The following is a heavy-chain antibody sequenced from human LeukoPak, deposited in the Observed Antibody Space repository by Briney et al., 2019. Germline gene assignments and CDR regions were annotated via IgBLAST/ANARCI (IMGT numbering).Heavy chain of an antibody. J-gene: IGHJ6*02. CDR3: ARDGTTVTTYFDPINYYYYGMDV. D-gene: IGHD4-17*01. CDR2: IYHSGST. CDR1: GGSISSNW. Sequence: SETLSLTCAVSGGSISSNWWSWVRQPPGKGLEWIGEIYHSGSTNYNPSLKSRVTISVDKPKNQFSLKLSSVTAADTAVYYCARDGTTVTTYFDPINYYYYGMDVWGQGTTVTVSS. V-gene: IGHV4-4*02.